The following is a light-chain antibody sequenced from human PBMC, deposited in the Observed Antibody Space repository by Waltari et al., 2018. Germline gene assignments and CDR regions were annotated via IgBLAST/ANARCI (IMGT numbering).Light chain of an antibody. CDR2: KIS. V-gene: IGKV2-24*01. CDR1: HSLVHSDGNTY. J-gene: IGKJ4*01. Sequence: DIVMTPNPLSSPVTLGQPAPIPCRSSHSLVHSDGNTYLSWYQQRPDQPPRLLIYKISNLFSGVPDRFSGSGAGTEFTLKISSVEAEDVGVYFCLQATQFPLTFGGGTKLEIK. CDR3: LQATQFPLT.